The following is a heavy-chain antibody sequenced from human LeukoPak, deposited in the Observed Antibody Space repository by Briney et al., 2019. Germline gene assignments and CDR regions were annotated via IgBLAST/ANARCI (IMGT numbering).Heavy chain of an antibody. D-gene: IGHD6-13*01. J-gene: IGHJ3*02. CDR1: GFTFSGSA. CDR3: TSKSRENSYSSSWSQRRGLDDAFDI. Sequence: GGSLRLSCAASGFTFSGSAMHWVRQASGKGLEWVGRIRSKANSYATAYAASVKGRFTISRDDSKNTAYLQMNGLKTEDTAVYYCTSKSRENSYSSSWSQRRGLDDAFDIWGQGTMVTVSS. V-gene: IGHV3-73*01. CDR2: IRSKANSYAT.